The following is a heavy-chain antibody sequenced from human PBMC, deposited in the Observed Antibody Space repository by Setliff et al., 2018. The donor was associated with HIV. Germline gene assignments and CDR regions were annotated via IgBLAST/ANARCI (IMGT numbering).Heavy chain of an antibody. D-gene: IGHD4-17*01. CDR3: AVSPDGDCATTECANWFDP. CDR1: GFTFSGSA. J-gene: IGHJ5*02. Sequence: PGGSLRLSCSASGFTFSGSALHWVRQASGKGLGWVGRIKTKPNSYATAHAESVKGRFTISRDDSQNTAYLQMNSLRTEDTAVYFCAVSPDGDCATTECANWFDPWGQGTQVTVS. V-gene: IGHV3-73*01. CDR2: IKTKPNSYAT.